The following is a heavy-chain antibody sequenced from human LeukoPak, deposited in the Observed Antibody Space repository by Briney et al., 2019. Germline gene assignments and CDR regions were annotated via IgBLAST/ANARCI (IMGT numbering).Heavy chain of an antibody. Sequence: GGSLRLSCAASGLTFSSYWMSWVRQAPGKGLEWVANIKQDGSQKYYVDSVKGRFTISRDNAKNSLYLQMNGLSAEDTAVYYCAGAGLDYWGQGTLVTVSS. CDR3: AGAGLDY. CDR2: IKQDGSQK. V-gene: IGHV3-7*03. CDR1: GLTFSSYW. J-gene: IGHJ4*02.